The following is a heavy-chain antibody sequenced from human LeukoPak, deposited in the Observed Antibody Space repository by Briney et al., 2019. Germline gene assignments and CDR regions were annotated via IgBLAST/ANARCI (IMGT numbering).Heavy chain of an antibody. J-gene: IGHJ6*02. Sequence: SETLSLTCAVYIGSFSGYYWSWIRQTPGKGLEWIGEINHSGSTYYNPSLESRLTISVDPSKNQFSLNLHSVTAADTAVYYCARGVTSALSYYDGLDVWGRGTTVTVSS. CDR1: IGSFSGYY. CDR3: ARGVTSALSYYDGLDV. D-gene: IGHD3-16*01. V-gene: IGHV4-34*01. CDR2: INHSGST.